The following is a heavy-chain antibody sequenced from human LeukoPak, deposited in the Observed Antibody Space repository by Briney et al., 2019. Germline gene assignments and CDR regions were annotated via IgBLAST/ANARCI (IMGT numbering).Heavy chain of an antibody. CDR1: AGSMSAFY. J-gene: IGHJ4*02. D-gene: IGHD5-24*01. Sequence: PSETLSLTCTVSAGSMSAFYWTRIQQPAGKGLEWIGRIYSSGSTYYNPSLKTRVTISLDTSNNQFSLKVTSVTAADTAVYYCARGTEMTTIAGHYSFDYWGQGTLVSVSS. V-gene: IGHV4-4*07. CDR3: ARGTEMTTIAGHYSFDY. CDR2: IYSSGST.